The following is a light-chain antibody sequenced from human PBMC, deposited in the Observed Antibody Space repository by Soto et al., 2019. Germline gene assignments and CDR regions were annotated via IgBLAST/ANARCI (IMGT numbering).Light chain of an antibody. Sequence: QSALTQPASVSGSPGQSITISCTGTSSDVGSYNLVSWYQKHRGKAPKLMIYEVSKRPSGVSNRFSGSKSGNTASLTISGLQAEDEADYYCCSYAGSSTFYVFGTGTKLTVL. V-gene: IGLV2-23*02. CDR1: SSDVGSYNL. CDR3: CSYAGSSTFYV. J-gene: IGLJ1*01. CDR2: EVS.